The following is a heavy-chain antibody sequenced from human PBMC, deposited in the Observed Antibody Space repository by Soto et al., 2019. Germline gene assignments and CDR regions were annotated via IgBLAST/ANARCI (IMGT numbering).Heavy chain of an antibody. J-gene: IGHJ4*02. V-gene: IGHV4-34*01. CDR2: INHSGST. CDR3: ARGGLPLNPKDPTKKFAC. CDR1: GGSFSGYY. Sequence: QVQLQQWGAGLLKPSETLSLTCAVYGGSFSGYYWSWIRQPPGKGLEWLGEINHSGSTNYNPSLKSRVTISVDTSKNQFSLKLSSVTAADTAVYYCARGGLPLNPKDPTKKFACWGQGTLVTVSS. D-gene: IGHD4-17*01.